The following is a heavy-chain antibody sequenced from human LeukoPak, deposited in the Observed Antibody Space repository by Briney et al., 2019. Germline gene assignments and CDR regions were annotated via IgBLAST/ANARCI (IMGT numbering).Heavy chain of an antibody. CDR3: AREAGIASHFDY. D-gene: IGHD2-21*01. CDR1: GFTSSSYW. J-gene: IGHJ4*02. V-gene: IGHV3-7*01. Sequence: PGGSLRLSCAASGFTSSSYWMSWVRQASGKGLEWVANIKKDGSEKYYVDSVKGRFTISRDNAKNSLYLQMNSLRAEDTAVYYCAREAGIASHFDYWGQGTLVTVSS. CDR2: IKKDGSEK.